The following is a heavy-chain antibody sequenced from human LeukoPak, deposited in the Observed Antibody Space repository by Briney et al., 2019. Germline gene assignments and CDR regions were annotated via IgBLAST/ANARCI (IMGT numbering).Heavy chain of an antibody. V-gene: IGHV3-23*01. D-gene: IGHD1-26*01. CDR2: ISGSGAGT. Sequence: PGGSLRHPCAPAGLTFSIHAASWVRQAPGKGLECVSGISGSGAGTYYADSVKGRFTISRDNSKNTLYLQMNSLRAEDTAVYYCASRMVGATTYFNYWGQGRLVTVSS. CDR1: GLTFSIHA. CDR3: ASRMVGATTYFNY. J-gene: IGHJ4*02.